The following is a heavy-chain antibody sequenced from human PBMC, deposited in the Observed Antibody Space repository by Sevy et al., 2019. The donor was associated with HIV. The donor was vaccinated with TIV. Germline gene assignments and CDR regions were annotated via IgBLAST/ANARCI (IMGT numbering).Heavy chain of an antibody. CDR1: GYAFTGYY. CDR3: ARAPTDFWTGGMAV. V-gene: IGHV1-2*06. CDR2: INPISGGT. D-gene: IGHD3-3*01. Sequence: ASVKVSCKASGYAFTGYYIHWVRQAPGQGLEWMGRINPISGGTDDSQKFHGRVTMTRDTSISTAYMDVSRLTSDDTAVYYCARAPTDFWTGGMAVWGQGTVVTVSS. J-gene: IGHJ6*02.